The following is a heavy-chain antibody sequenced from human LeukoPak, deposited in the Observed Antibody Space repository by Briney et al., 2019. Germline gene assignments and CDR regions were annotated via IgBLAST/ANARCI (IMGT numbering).Heavy chain of an antibody. V-gene: IGHV4-39*07. D-gene: IGHD3-10*01. Sequence: SETLSLTCTVSGGSVSSGSYYWSWIRQPPGKGLEWIGEINHSGSTNYNPSLKSRVTISVDTSKNQFSLKLSSVTAADTAVYYCARGRGLYYYGSGSDYWGQGTLVTVSS. J-gene: IGHJ4*02. CDR3: ARGRGLYYYGSGSDY. CDR1: GGSVSSGSYY. CDR2: INHSGST.